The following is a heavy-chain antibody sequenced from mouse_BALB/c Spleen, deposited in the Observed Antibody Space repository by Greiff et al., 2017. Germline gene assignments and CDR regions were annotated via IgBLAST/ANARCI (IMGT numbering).Heavy chain of an antibody. CDR2: IRNKANGYTT. V-gene: IGHV7-3*02. CDR3: ARDKWYDAAMDY. D-gene: IGHD2-14*01. CDR1: GFTFTDYY. Sequence: EVMLVESGGGLVQPGGSLRLSCATSGFTFTDYYMSWVRQPPGKALEWLGFIRNKANGYTTEYSASVKGRFTISRDNSQSILYLQMNTLRAEDSATYYCARDKWYDAAMDYWGQGTSVTVSS. J-gene: IGHJ4*01.